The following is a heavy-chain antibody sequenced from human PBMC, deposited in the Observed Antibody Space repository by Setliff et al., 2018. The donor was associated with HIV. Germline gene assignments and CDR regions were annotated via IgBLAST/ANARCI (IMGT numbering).Heavy chain of an antibody. CDR3: ARDLASSYFDF. J-gene: IGHJ4*02. D-gene: IGHD3-16*01. V-gene: IGHV4-59*01. Sequence: SETLSLTCSVSGGPISSYYWSWIRQPPGKGLEWIGNVFFSGVATYNPSLKSRVTVSIQTSRSQFSLTLRPVTAADTATYYCARDLASSYFDFWGQGALVTVSS. CDR1: GGPISSYY. CDR2: VFFSGVA.